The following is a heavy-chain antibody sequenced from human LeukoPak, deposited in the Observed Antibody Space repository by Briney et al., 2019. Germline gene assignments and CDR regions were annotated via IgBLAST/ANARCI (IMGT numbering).Heavy chain of an antibody. CDR1: GFTFSSYA. CDR3: VKDDLTGIAVAGSFDP. CDR2: ISSNGGST. V-gene: IGHV3-64D*06. Sequence: GGSPRLSCAASGFTFSSYAMHWVRQAPGEGLEYVSAISSNGGSTYYADSVKGRFTISRDNSRNTLYLQMSSLRAEDTAVYYCVKDDLTGIAVAGSFDPWGQGTLVTVSS. J-gene: IGHJ5*02. D-gene: IGHD6-19*01.